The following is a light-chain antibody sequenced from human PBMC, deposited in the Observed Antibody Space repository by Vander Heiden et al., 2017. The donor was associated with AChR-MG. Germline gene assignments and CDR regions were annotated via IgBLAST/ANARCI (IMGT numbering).Light chain of an antibody. J-gene: IGLJ3*02. V-gene: IGLV8-61*01. CDR1: SGSVSTTYY. CDR2: NTN. Sequence: QTVVTPEPSFSVSPGGTVTLTCGLSSGSVSTTYYPSWYQQTPGQAPRTLIYNTNTRSSGVPDRFSGSILGNKAALTITGAQADDESDYYCVLYMSSGSWVFGGGTKLTVL. CDR3: VLYMSSGSWV.